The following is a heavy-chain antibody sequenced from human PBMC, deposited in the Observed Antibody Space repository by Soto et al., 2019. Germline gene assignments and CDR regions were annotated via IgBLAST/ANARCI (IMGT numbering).Heavy chain of an antibody. V-gene: IGHV4-59*12. D-gene: IGHD4-17*01. CDR3: ERLDYGDAFDI. CDR1: GGSISSYY. Sequence: SETLSLTCTVSGGSISSYYWNWIRQPPGKGLEWIGYIYYTGSTSYNPSFKSRLTISADTSKNQFSLKLSSVTAADTAVYYCERLDYGDAFDIWGQRTMVTVSS. J-gene: IGHJ3*02. CDR2: IYYTGST.